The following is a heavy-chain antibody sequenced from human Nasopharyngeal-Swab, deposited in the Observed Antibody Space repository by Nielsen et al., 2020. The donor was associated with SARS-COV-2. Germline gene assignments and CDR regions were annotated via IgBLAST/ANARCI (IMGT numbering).Heavy chain of an antibody. CDR2: TYYRSKWYN. D-gene: IGHD3-3*01. V-gene: IGHV6-1*01. J-gene: IGHJ6*02. Sequence: WIRQSPSRGLEWLGRTYYRSKWYNDYAVSVKSRITINPDTSKNQFSLQLNSVTPEDTAVYYCARGVTIFGVVIFYGMDVWGQGTTVTVSS. CDR3: ARGVTIFGVVIFYGMDV.